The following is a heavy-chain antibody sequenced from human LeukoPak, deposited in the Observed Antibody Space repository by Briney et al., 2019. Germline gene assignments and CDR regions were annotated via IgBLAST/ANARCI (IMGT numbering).Heavy chain of an antibody. V-gene: IGHV4-4*07. CDR2: IYTRGST. Sequence: PSETLSLTCTVSGGSISSYYWGWIRQPAGKGLEWIGRIYTRGSTNYNTSLTSGVTMSVDTSKNQFSLKLSSVPAADTAVYYCAGEGHYYDSSGYYYGGEDYWGQGTLVTVSS. J-gene: IGHJ4*02. CDR1: GGSISSYY. D-gene: IGHD3-22*01. CDR3: AGEGHYYDSSGYYYGGEDY.